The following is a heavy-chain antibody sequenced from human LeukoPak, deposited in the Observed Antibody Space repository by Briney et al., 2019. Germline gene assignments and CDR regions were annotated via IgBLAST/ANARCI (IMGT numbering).Heavy chain of an antibody. CDR3: AREGGRVGAPLDY. D-gene: IGHD1-26*01. Sequence: PGRSLRLSCAASGFIFSSYGMHWVRQAPGKGLEWVAVIWSDGSSKYYSDSVKGRVPISRDNSKNTVYLQMNSLRAEDTAMYYCAREGGRVGAPLDYWGQGTLVTVSS. CDR1: GFIFSSYG. V-gene: IGHV3-33*08. J-gene: IGHJ4*02. CDR2: IWSDGSSK.